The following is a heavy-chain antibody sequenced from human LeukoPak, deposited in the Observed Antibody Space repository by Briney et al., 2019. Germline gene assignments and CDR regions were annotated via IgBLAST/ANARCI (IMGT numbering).Heavy chain of an antibody. CDR3: ARAPFAAAGIYYYYGMDV. J-gene: IGHJ6*02. CDR1: GGSISSYY. V-gene: IGHV4-59*01. Sequence: SETLSLTCTVSGGSISSYYWSWIRQPPGKGLEWIGYIYYSGSTNCNPSLKSRVTISVDTSKNQFSLKLSSVTAADTAVYYCARAPFAAAGIYYYYGMDVWGQGTTVTVSS. CDR2: IYYSGST. D-gene: IGHD6-13*01.